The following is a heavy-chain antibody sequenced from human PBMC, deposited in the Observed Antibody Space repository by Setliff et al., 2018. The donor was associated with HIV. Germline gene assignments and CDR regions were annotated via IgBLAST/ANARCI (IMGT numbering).Heavy chain of an antibody. CDR1: GFTFSSYE. J-gene: IGHJ6*03. CDR3: ARDKEGYYYYYMDV. V-gene: IGHV3-48*03. Sequence: PGGSLRLSCAASGFTFSSYEMNWVRQAPGKGLEWVSYISSSGSTIYYADSVKGRFTISRDNAKNSLYLQMNGLRAEDTAVYYCARDKEGYYYYYMDVWGKGTTVTVSS. CDR2: ISSSGSTI.